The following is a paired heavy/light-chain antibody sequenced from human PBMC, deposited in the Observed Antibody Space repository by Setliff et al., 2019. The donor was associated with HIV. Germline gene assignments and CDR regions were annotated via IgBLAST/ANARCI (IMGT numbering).Light chain of an antibody. Sequence: DIQMTQSPSSLSASVGDRVTITCRASQSISYYLNWYQQKPGKAPKLLIYAASSLQSGVPSRFSGSGSGTDFTLTISSLQPEDFATYYCQQSYSTPVTFGQGTKVEIK. J-gene: IGKJ1*01. CDR3: QQSYSTPVT. CDR1: QSISYY. CDR2: AAS. V-gene: IGKV1-39*01.
Heavy chain of an antibody. CDR1: GYSFTSYW. Sequence: EVQLVQSGAEVKKPGESLKISCKGSGYSFTSYWITWVRQMPGKGLEWMGIIYPGDSDTRYSPSFQGQVTISADKSISTAYLQWSSLKASDTAIYYCARREYSSSSADPQANWFDPWGQGTLVTVSS. CDR3: ARREYSSSSADPQANWFDP. V-gene: IGHV5-51*01. CDR2: IYPGDSDT. J-gene: IGHJ5*02. D-gene: IGHD6-6*01.